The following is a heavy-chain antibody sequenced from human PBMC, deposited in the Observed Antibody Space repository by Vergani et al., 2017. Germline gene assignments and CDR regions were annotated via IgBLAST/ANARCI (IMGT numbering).Heavy chain of an antibody. CDR1: GFSFGNYA. J-gene: IGHJ4*02. CDR3: ARGGKGIIMVVPSTHL. CDR2: ISYDGTEK. V-gene: IGHV3-30-3*01. D-gene: IGHD2-15*01. Sequence: QVKLEESGGGVVQPGRSLRLSCAASGFSFGNYAMHWVRQAPGKGLEWVGVISYDGTEKKYADSVNGRFTISRDNSKKMMSLQMNSQRVEDTAVYYCARGGKGIIMVVPSTHLWGQGTQVSVS.